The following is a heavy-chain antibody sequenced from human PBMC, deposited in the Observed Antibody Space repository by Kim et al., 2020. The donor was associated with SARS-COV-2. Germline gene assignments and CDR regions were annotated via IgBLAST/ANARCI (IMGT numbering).Heavy chain of an antibody. Sequence: SETLSLTFTVSGGSFSSASYYRGWIRQPPGKGLEWIASISYSGSTYYNPSLNSRVGISIDTSTNQFSVRLSAVIAADTAVYYCAIQTGSSGWYYWGQGTLVTVSS. CDR1: GGSFSSASYY. CDR2: ISYSGST. D-gene: IGHD6-13*01. V-gene: IGHV4-39*01. J-gene: IGHJ4*02. CDR3: AIQTGSSGWYY.